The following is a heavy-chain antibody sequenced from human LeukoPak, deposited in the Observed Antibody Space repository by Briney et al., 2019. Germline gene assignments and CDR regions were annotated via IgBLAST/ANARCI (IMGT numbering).Heavy chain of an antibody. Sequence: GGSLRLSCAASGFTFSSYAMHRVRQAPGKGLEWVAVISYDGSNKYYADSVKGRFTISRDNAKNSLYLQMNSLRAEDTALYFCAKAMAHDILTAYANWGQGTLVTVSS. D-gene: IGHD3-9*01. CDR1: GFTFSSYA. J-gene: IGHJ4*02. CDR3: AKAMAHDILTAYAN. CDR2: ISYDGSNK. V-gene: IGHV3-30-3*01.